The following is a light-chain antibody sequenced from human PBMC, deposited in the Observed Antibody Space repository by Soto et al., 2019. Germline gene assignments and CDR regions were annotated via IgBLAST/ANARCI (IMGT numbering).Light chain of an antibody. J-gene: IGKJ4*01. CDR1: QSVSSN. CDR2: GAS. V-gene: IGKV3-15*01. Sequence: EIVRTQSPATLSVSPGERAKLSCRASQSVSSNLAWYQQKPGQAHRLIIYGASTRATGIPARFSGSGSGTEFTPTISSLQSEDFAVYYCQQYNNWPPLTSGGGTKGDIK. CDR3: QQYNNWPPLT.